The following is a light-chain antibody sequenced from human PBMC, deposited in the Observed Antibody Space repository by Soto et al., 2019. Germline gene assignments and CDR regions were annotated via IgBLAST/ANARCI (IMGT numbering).Light chain of an antibody. CDR1: SSDVGGYNY. V-gene: IGLV2-11*01. Sequence: SVLTQPRSVSGSPGQSVTISCTGTSSDVGGYNYVSWYQQHPGKAPKVMIYDVSKRPSGVPDRFSGSKSGNTASLTISGLQAEDEADYHCCSYAGSFYVFGTGTKLTVL. CDR2: DVS. CDR3: CSYAGSFYV. J-gene: IGLJ1*01.